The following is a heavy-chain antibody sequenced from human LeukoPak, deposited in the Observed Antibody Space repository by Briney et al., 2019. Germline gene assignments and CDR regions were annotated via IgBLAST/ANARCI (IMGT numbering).Heavy chain of an antibody. J-gene: IGHJ6*01. V-gene: IGHV3-23*01. Sequence: GGCLRLSCAASGFTFRGFAMSWGRRTPGKGVGWVSAISGSGVNTVYAPSVKARFTFSRDNPKNTLCLEMNSLRAEDTAIYDRAKMAGHPLPKYYMDVWGQGTTVTVSS. CDR2: ISGSGVNT. D-gene: IGHD2/OR15-2a*01. CDR1: GFTFRGFA. CDR3: AKMAGHPLPKYYMDV.